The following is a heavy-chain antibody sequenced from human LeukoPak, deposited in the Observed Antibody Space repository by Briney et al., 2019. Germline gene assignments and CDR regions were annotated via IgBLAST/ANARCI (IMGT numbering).Heavy chain of an antibody. CDR1: GGTFSSYA. D-gene: IGHD4-23*01. V-gene: IGHV1-69*01. CDR2: IIPIFGTA. J-gene: IGHJ2*01. CDR3: ARGVGGNSGYWYFDL. Sequence: SVKVSCKASGGTFSSYAISWVRQAPGQGLEWMGGIIPIFGTANYAQKFQGRVTITADESTSTAYMELSSLRSEDTAVYYCARGVGGNSGYWYFDLWGRGTLVTVSS.